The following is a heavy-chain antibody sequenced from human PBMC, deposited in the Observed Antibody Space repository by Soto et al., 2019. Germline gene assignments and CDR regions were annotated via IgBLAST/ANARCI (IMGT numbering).Heavy chain of an antibody. J-gene: IGHJ4*02. Sequence: GALRLSCAASGLIFSDVWMTWVRQAPGKGLEWVGRIKTKPDDGTIDYAAPVRGRFTISRDDSKNTLYLQMTSLTPDDTGVYYCTTSNLGVDFWGPGTLVTVSS. CDR3: TTSNLGVDF. CDR2: IKTKPDDGTI. V-gene: IGHV3-15*01. D-gene: IGHD1-1*01. CDR1: GLIFSDVW.